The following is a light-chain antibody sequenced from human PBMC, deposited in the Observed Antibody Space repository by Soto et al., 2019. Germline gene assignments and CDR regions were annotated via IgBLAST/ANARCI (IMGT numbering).Light chain of an antibody. CDR1: QSFSNY. J-gene: IGKJ1*01. CDR3: QQTYTIPWT. CDR2: SAT. V-gene: IGKV1-39*01. Sequence: DIQMTQSPSSVSASVGDRVTITCRTSQSFSNYLAWYQHRPGKAPKLLIYSATVLQSGVPSRFSGSGSGTDFSRTISRLQPEDSATYYCQQTYTIPWTFGQGTRVEIK.